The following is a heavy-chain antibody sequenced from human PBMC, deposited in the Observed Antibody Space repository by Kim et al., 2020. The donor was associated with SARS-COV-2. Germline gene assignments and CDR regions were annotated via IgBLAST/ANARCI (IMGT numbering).Heavy chain of an antibody. CDR3: ARDRSRPAAEVDY. J-gene: IGHJ4*02. D-gene: IGHD2-2*01. V-gene: IGHV1-3*01. Sequence: YSQKVQGRVTITRDTAASTAYMELSSLRSEDTAVYYCARDRSRPAAEVDYWGQGTLVTVSS.